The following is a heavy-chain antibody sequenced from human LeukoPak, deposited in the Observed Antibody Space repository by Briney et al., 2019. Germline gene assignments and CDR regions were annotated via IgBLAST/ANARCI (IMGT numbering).Heavy chain of an antibody. D-gene: IGHD3-16*01. CDR3: ARDLGDPNYYYYYMDV. CDR2: IYTSGST. V-gene: IGHV4-4*08. CDR1: GGSISTYY. J-gene: IGHJ6*03. Sequence: PSETLSLTCTVSGGSISTYYWSWIRQLPGKGLEWIGRIYTSGSTNYNPSLKSRVTISVDTSKNQFSLKLSSVTAADTAVYYCARDLGDPNYYYYYMDVWGKGTTVTVSS.